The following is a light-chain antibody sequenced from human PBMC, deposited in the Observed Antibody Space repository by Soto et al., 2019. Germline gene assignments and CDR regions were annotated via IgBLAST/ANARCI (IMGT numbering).Light chain of an antibody. CDR3: QQYNGT. Sequence: DIQMTQSPSTLSVSVGDRVTITCRASQSITNWLAWYQQKPGKVPKLLIYKASNLESGVPSRFSGSGSGTEFTLTIRSLQPDDFATYYCQQYNGTFGQGTKLEIK. J-gene: IGKJ2*02. CDR2: KAS. CDR1: QSITNW. V-gene: IGKV1-5*03.